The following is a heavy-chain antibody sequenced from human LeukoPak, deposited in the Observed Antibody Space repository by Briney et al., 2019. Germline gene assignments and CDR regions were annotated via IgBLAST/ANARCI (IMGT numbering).Heavy chain of an antibody. V-gene: IGHV1-18*01. D-gene: IGHD3-16*02. CDR2: ISAYNGNT. Sequence: ASVKVSCKASGYTFTSYGISWVRQAPGQGLEWMGWISAYNGNTNYAQKLQGRVTMTTDTSTSTAYMELRSLRADDTAVYYCGRDYVWGSYRPRFDYWGQGTLVTVSS. CDR1: GYTFTSYG. J-gene: IGHJ4*02. CDR3: GRDYVWGSYRPRFDY.